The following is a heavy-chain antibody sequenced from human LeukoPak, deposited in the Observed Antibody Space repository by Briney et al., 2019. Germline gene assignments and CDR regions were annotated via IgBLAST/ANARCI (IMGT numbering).Heavy chain of an antibody. V-gene: IGHV4-39*07. J-gene: IGHJ6*02. CDR2: IFYSGST. Sequence: SETLSLTCTVSGGSISSSNYYWGWIRQPPGKGLEWIGSIFYSGSTYYNPSLKSRVTISVDTSKNQFSLKLNSVTAADTAVYYCARASTLLNYGMDVWGQGTTVTVSS. CDR1: GGSISSSNYY. CDR3: ARASTLLNYGMDV.